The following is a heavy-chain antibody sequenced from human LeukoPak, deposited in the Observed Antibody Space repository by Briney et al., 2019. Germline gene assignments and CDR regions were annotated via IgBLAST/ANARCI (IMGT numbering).Heavy chain of an antibody. CDR3: ARDLGESSLDY. V-gene: IGHV4-61*02. CDR2: IYTSGST. CDR1: GGSISSGSYY. D-gene: IGHD3-16*02. Sequence: PSETLSLTCTVSGGSISSGSYYWSWIRQPAGKGLEWIGRIYTSGSTNYNPSLKSRVTISVDTSKNQFSLKLSSVTAADTALYFRARDLGESSLDYWGQGTLVTVS. J-gene: IGHJ4*02.